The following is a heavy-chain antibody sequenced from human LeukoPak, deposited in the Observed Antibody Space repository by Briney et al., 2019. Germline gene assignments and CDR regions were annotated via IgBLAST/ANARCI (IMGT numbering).Heavy chain of an antibody. CDR2: IYYSGST. J-gene: IGHJ4*02. V-gene: IGHV4-30-4*07. CDR1: GGSISSGGYS. D-gene: IGHD3-10*01. Sequence: SETLSLTCAVSGGSISSGGYSWSWIRQPPGKGLEWIGYIYYSGSTYYNPSLKSRVTISVDTSKNQFSLRLTSVTAADTAVYYCARGDGSGSYIYWGQGTLVTVSS. CDR3: ARGDGSGSYIY.